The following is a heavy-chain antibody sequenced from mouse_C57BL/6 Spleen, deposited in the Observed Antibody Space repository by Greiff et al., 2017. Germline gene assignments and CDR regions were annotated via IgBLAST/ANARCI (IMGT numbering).Heavy chain of an antibody. J-gene: IGHJ4*01. D-gene: IGHD3-3*01. CDR3: AREGLALMDD. CDR2: IYPGDGDS. Sequence: QVQLKESGPELVKPGASVKISCKASGYAFSSSWMNWVKQRPGKGLEWIGRIYPGDGDSTYNGKFKGKATLTAAKSSSTAYMQLSSLTAEDSAVYFCAREGLALMDDWGQGTSVTVSS. V-gene: IGHV1-82*01. CDR1: GYAFSSSW.